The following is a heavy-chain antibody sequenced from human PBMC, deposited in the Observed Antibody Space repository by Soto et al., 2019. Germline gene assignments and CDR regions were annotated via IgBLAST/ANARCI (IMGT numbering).Heavy chain of an antibody. J-gene: IGHJ4*02. D-gene: IGHD1-26*01. CDR1: GYSFTTNW. CDR3: ARLYGRYFDN. Sequence: PGESLKISCKGSGYSFTTNWIGWVRQMPGKGLEWMGIIYPSDSDTRYSPSFQGQVTITADKSITTAFLQWSSLKASDTAMYYCARLYGRYFDNWGQGTLVTVSS. CDR2: IYPSDSDT. V-gene: IGHV5-51*01.